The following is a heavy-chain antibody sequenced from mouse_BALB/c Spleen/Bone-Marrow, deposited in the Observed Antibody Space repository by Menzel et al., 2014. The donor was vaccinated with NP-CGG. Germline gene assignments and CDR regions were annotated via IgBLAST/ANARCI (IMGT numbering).Heavy chain of an antibody. CDR1: GYSFTGYN. J-gene: IGHJ3*01. V-gene: IGHV1-39*01. CDR2: IDPHYGGT. Sequence: EVQLQQSGPELEKPGASVKISCKASGYSFTGYNMNWVKQSNGKSLEWIGNIDPHYGGTSYNQKFKDKATLTVDKSSNTVYMQLKSLASEDSAVYYCASYGNSFGYWGQGTLGTVSA. D-gene: IGHD2-1*01. CDR3: ASYGNSFGY.